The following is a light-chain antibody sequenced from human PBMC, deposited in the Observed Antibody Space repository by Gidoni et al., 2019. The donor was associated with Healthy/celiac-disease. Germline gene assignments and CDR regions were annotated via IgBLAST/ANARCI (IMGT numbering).Light chain of an antibody. V-gene: IGKV1-39*01. CDR3: QQSYSRT. CDR1: QSISSY. J-gene: IGKJ1*01. CDR2: AAS. Sequence: DIQLTQSPSSLSASVGDRVTITCRASQSISSYLNWYQQKPGKAPRLLIYAASSLQSGVPASVSGSGAGTDFTLTISSLQPEDFATYYCQQSYSRTFGQGTKVEIK.